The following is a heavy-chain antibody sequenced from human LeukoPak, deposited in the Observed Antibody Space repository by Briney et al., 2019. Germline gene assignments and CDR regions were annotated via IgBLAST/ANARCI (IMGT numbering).Heavy chain of an antibody. V-gene: IGHV3-74*01. CDR2: IDIDGNT. J-gene: IGHJ4*02. Sequence: GGSLRLSRAASGFTLRNPYIHRVRQAPGKGLVWVSRIDIDGNTNYADPVKGRFTISRDNAKNTVYLQMNSLRADDTAVYYCARDMNYNLDYWGQGNLVTVSP. CDR1: GFTLRNPY. D-gene: IGHD1-7*01. CDR3: ARDMNYNLDY.